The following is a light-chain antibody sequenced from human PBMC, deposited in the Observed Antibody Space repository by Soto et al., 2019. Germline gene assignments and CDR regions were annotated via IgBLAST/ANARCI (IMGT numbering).Light chain of an antibody. CDR1: SSDVDVYNS. CDR2: EVS. Sequence: QSVLTQPASVSGSPGQSITISCTGTSSDVDVYNSVSWYQQHPGKAPKLMIYEVSNRPSGVANRFSGSKSGNTASLIISGLQAEDEADYYCSSYTSSSTVVFGGGTKLTVL. V-gene: IGLV2-14*03. J-gene: IGLJ2*01. CDR3: SSYTSSSTVV.